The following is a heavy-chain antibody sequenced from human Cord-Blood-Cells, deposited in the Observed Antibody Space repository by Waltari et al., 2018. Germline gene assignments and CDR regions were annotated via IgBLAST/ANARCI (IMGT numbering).Heavy chain of an antibody. Sequence: QVQLVQSGAEVKKPGASVTVSCKASGYTFTSYGISWVRQAPGQGLEWMGWISAYNGNTNYAQKLQGRVTMTTDTSTSTAYMELRSLRSDDTAVYYCARAITTCSSTSCLSVDYWGQGTLVTVSS. V-gene: IGHV1-18*01. CDR3: ARAITTCSSTSCLSVDY. J-gene: IGHJ4*02. CDR1: GYTFTSYG. CDR2: ISAYNGNT. D-gene: IGHD2-2*01.